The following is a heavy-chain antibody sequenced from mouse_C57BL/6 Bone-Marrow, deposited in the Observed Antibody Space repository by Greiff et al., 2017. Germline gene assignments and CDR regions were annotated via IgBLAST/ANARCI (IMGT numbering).Heavy chain of an antibody. V-gene: IGHV1-22*01. CDR2: INPNNGGT. J-gene: IGHJ4*01. CDR3: AREGGNYGGAMDY. CDR1: GYTFTDYN. D-gene: IGHD2-1*01. Sequence: EVQVVESGPELVKPGASVKMSCKASGYTFTDYNMHWVKQSHGKSLEWIGYINPNNGGTSYNQKFKGKATLTVNKSSSTAYMELRSLTSEDSAVYYCAREGGNYGGAMDYWGQGTSVTVSS.